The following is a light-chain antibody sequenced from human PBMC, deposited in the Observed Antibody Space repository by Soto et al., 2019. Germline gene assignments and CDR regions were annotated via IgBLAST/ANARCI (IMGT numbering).Light chain of an antibody. CDR2: AAS. Sequence: DIQMTQSPSSLSASVGDRVTITCRASQAVNNYLAWYQQKPGRAPKLLIYAASTLQSGVPSRFSGGGSGTDFTLTISSLQPEDVATYYCQKYNNGPPATFGPGNKV. CDR1: QAVNNY. CDR3: QKYNNGPPAT. J-gene: IGKJ3*01. V-gene: IGKV1-27*01.